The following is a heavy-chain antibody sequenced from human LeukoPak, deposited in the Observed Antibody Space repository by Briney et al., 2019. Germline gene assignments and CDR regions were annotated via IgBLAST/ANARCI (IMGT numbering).Heavy chain of an antibody. Sequence: ASVKVSCKTSGYTFTSYDINWVRQATGQGLEWMGWMNPNSGNTGYAQKFQGRVTMTRNTSLSTAYIELSSLRSDDTAMYYCARAMDSSGFYPFWYWGQGTLVTVSS. D-gene: IGHD3-22*01. CDR3: ARAMDSSGFYPFWY. CDR1: GYTFTSYD. J-gene: IGHJ4*02. CDR2: MNPNSGNT. V-gene: IGHV1-8*01.